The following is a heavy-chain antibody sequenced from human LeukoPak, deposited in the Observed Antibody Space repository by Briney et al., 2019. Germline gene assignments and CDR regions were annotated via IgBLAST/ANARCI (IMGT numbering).Heavy chain of an antibody. Sequence: PGGSLRLSCAASGFTFSRYWMTWVRQAPGKGLEWVANIKEDGSENSYVESVKGRFTISRDNAKNSLYLQLNSLRAEDTAVYYCARRIAAAGRSFDYWGQGTLVTVSS. CDR1: GFTFSRYW. D-gene: IGHD6-13*01. CDR2: IKEDGSEN. J-gene: IGHJ4*02. CDR3: ARRIAAAGRSFDY. V-gene: IGHV3-7*01.